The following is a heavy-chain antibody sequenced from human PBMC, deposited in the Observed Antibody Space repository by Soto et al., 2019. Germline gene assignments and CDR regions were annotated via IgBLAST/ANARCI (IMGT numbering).Heavy chain of an antibody. CDR3: AKDPNGYYVGGFDF. V-gene: IGHV3-23*01. D-gene: IGHD4-17*01. CDR1: GFTLNNYA. Sequence: EVQLLESGGGLVQPGGSLRLSCAASGFTLNNYAMTWVRQAPGKGLEWVSSMSATDGRSYYADSVRGRFTISRDDSKSTLYRQMNSVRVEDTAVYYCAKDPNGYYVGGFDFWGQGTMVTV. CDR2: MSATDGRS. J-gene: IGHJ3*01.